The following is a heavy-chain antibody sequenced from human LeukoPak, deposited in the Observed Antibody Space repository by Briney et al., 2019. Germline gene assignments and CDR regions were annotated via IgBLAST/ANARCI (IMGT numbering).Heavy chain of an antibody. CDR2: INPSGGST. J-gene: IGHJ4*02. V-gene: IGHV1-46*01. CDR3: ARGGSYYDSSGYYYVGLI. Sequence: GASVKVSCKASGYTFISYYMHWVRQAPGQGLEWMGIINPSGGSTSYAQKFQGRVTMTRDTSTSTVYMELSSLRSEDTAVYYCARGGSYYDSSGYYYVGLIWGQGTLVTVSS. D-gene: IGHD3-22*01. CDR1: GYTFISYY.